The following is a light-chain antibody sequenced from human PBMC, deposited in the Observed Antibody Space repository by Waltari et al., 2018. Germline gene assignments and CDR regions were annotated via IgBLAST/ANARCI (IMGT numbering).Light chain of an antibody. CDR3: SSYRDSSTRI. CDR1: SNDVGGYDF. CDR2: DVS. Sequence: QSALTQPASVSGSPGQSITISCTGSSNDVGGYDFVSWYQQHPGKAPKLIIYDVSDRPRGCSNLFSGSNAGTTASLTISGLQAEDEAGYYCSSYRDSSTRIFGGGTKLTVL. V-gene: IGLV2-14*03. J-gene: IGLJ2*01.